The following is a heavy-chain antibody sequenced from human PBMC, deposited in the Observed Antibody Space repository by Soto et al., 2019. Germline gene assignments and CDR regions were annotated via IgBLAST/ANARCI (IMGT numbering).Heavy chain of an antibody. D-gene: IGHD3-22*01. CDR3: ARGYRTSYYYDSSGPLKY. Sequence: ASVKVSCKASGYTFTSYYMHLVRQAPGQGLEWMGIINPSGGSTSYAQKFQGRVTMTRDTSTSTVYMELSSLRSEDTAVYYCARGYRTSYYYDSSGPLKYWGQGTLVTVSS. V-gene: IGHV1-46*01. CDR1: GYTFTSYY. CDR2: INPSGGST. J-gene: IGHJ4*02.